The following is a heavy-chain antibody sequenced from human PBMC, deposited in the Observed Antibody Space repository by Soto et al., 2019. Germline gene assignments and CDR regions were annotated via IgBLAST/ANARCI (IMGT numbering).Heavy chain of an antibody. J-gene: IGHJ6*02. D-gene: IGHD6-13*01. CDR3: ARERAAAAGRDYYYYGMDV. CDR2: TYYRSKWYN. V-gene: IGHV6-1*01. Sequence: SQTLSLTCAISGDSVSSNSAAWNWIRQSPSRGLEWLGRTYYRSKWYNDYAVSVKSRITINPDTSKNQFSLQLNSVTPEDTAVSYRARERAAAAGRDYYYYGMDVWGQGTTVTVSS. CDR1: GDSVSSNSAA.